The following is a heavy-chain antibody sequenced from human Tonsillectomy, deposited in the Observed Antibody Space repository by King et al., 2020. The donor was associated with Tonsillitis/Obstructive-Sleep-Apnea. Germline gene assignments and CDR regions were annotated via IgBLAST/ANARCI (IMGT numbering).Heavy chain of an antibody. CDR3: AGDPSVVVAAIWYDVHDI. D-gene: IGHD2-15*01. CDR2: IKEDGSEK. J-gene: IGHJ3*02. CDR1: GFTLNHYW. V-gene: IGHV3-7*01. Sequence: VQLVESGGGLVQPGGSLRLSCVASGFTLNHYWMTWVRQAPGKGLEWVANIKEDGSEKNYVDSVEGRFTVSRDNARNSLYLQMNSLRAEDTAVYYCAGDPSVVVAAIWYDVHDIWGQGTMGTGSP.